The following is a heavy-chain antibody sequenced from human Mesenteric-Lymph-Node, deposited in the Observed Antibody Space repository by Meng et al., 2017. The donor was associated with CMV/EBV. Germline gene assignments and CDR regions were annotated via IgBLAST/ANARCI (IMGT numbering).Heavy chain of an antibody. D-gene: IGHD6-6*01. J-gene: IGHJ4*02. V-gene: IGHV3-64*02. Sequence: GGSLRLSCVASGFTFSSHAMHWVRQAPGKGLEYVSGIGDNGGSTYYADSVKGRFIISRDNSKNTLYLEMGSLRAEDMAIYYCARSSSGQFADYWGQGTLVTVSS. CDR2: IGDNGGST. CDR1: GFTFSSHA. CDR3: ARSSSGQFADY.